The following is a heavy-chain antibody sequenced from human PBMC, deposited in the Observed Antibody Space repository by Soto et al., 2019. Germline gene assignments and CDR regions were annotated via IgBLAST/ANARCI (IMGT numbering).Heavy chain of an antibody. CDR3: ASRPTCSSTSCYTDWFDP. J-gene: IGHJ5*02. Sequence: PSETLSLTCAVSGYSISSGYCWGWIRQPPGKGLEWIGSIYHSGSTYYNPSLKSRVTISVDTSKNQFSLKLSSVTAADTAVYYCASRPTCSSTSCYTDWFDPWGQGTLVTVSS. CDR2: IYHSGST. CDR1: GYSISSGYC. D-gene: IGHD2-2*02. V-gene: IGHV4-38-2*01.